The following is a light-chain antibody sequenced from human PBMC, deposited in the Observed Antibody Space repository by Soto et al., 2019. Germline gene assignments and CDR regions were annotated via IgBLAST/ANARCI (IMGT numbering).Light chain of an antibody. J-gene: IGKJ1*01. CDR3: XQLXXXPRT. Sequence: DIQMTQSPSTLSGSVGDRVTITCRASQTISSWLAWYQQKPGKAPKLLIYKASTLKSGVPSRFSGSGSGTEFTLTISSLQPEDFATYXXXQLXXXPRTFXQGTKVDIK. V-gene: IGKV1-5*03. CDR2: KAS. CDR1: QTISSW.